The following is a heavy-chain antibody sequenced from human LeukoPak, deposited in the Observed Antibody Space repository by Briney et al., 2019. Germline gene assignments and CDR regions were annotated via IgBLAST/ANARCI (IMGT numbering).Heavy chain of an antibody. D-gene: IGHD6-19*01. CDR2: INPNSGGT. J-gene: IGHJ4*02. Sequence: ASVKVSCKASGYTFTGYYMHWVRQAPGQGLEWMGWINPNSGGTNYAQKFQGRVTMTRDTSISTAYMELSRLRSDDTAVYYCARMTGQWLVIAYFDYWGQGTLVTASS. CDR3: ARMTGQWLVIAYFDY. CDR1: GYTFTGYY. V-gene: IGHV1-2*02.